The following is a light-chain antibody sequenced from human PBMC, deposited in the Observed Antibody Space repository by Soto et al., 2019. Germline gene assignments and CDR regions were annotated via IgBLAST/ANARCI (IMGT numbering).Light chain of an antibody. V-gene: IGLV2-14*01. CDR3: SSYTTSYFYV. Sequence: QSWVTQPAPVSWSPGQSITISCTGSGRDIGAYDYVSWYQQHPGKAPKLLIYGVKNRPSGVSYRFSASKSAFTASLTISGLQAEDEAHYYCSSYTTSYFYVFGPGTKVTVL. CDR2: GVK. CDR1: GRDIGAYDY. J-gene: IGLJ1*01.